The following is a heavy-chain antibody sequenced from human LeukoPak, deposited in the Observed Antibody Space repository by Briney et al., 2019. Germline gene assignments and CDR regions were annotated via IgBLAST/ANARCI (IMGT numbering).Heavy chain of an antibody. V-gene: IGHV3-64*01. CDR1: GFTFSSSA. CDR3: ARVKMSNPELFIDS. CDR2: ISTNGIST. J-gene: IGHJ4*02. Sequence: GGSLRLSCAASGFTFSSSAMHWVRQAPGKGLESISAISTNGISTSYANSVKGRFTISRDNSKKMLYLHMGSLKTEDMGMYYCARVKMSNPELFIDSWGQGTLVTVSS. D-gene: IGHD1-14*01.